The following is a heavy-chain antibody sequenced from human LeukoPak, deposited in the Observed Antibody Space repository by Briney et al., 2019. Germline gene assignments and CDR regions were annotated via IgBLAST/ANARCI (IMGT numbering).Heavy chain of an antibody. CDR3: ARDRGYYYDSSGYHTLGY. V-gene: IGHV1-18*01. D-gene: IGHD3-22*01. J-gene: IGHJ4*02. CDR1: GYTFTSYG. Sequence: ASVKVSCKASGYTFTSYGISWVRQAPGQGLEWMGWISAYNGNTNYAQKLQGRVTMTTDTSTSTAYMELRSLRSDDTAVYYCARDRGYYYDSSGYHTLGYWGQGTLVTVSS. CDR2: ISAYNGNT.